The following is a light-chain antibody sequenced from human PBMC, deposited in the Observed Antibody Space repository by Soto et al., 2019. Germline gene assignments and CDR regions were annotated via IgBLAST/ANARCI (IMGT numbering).Light chain of an antibody. V-gene: IGKV3D-15*01. CDR3: KQYNTWPIT. CDR2: GAY. CDR1: QSVGSN. J-gene: IGKJ5*01. Sequence: EIVMTQSPATLSVSPGERATLSCRASQSVGSNLAWYQQRPGQAHRLLIYGAYTRATGTPARFSGSGSGTRFTLSISSLQSEDFVVYYCKQYNTWPITVGQGTRLEI.